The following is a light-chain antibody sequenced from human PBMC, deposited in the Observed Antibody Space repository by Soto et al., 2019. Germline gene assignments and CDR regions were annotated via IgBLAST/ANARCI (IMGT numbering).Light chain of an antibody. CDR1: SSDIGSSP. V-gene: IGLV1-44*01. CDR2: SDN. J-gene: IGLJ1*01. Sequence: QSVLTQPPSASGTPGQRVTISCSGSSSDIGSSPVNWYQQLPGTAPKLFIYSDNQRPSGVPDRFSGSKSGTSASLAISGLQSDDEADYCCAAWDDTLNVYVFGTGTKLTVL. CDR3: AAWDDTLNVYV.